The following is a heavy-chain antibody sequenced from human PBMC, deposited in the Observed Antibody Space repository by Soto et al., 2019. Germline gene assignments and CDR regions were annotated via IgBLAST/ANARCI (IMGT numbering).Heavy chain of an antibody. CDR1: GDSVSSNSAA. CDR3: AREAGSVAVEDAFDI. J-gene: IGHJ3*02. CDR2: TYYRSKWYN. V-gene: IGHV6-1*01. Sequence: SQTLSLTCAISGDSVSSNSAACNWIRQSPSRGLEWLGRTYYRSKWYNDYAVSVKSRITINPDTSKNQFSLQLNSVTPEDTAVCYCAREAGSVAVEDAFDIWGQGTMVTVSS. D-gene: IGHD6-19*01.